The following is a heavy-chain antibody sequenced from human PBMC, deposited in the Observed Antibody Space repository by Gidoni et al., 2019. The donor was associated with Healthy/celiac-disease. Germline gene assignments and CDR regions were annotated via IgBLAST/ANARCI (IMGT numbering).Heavy chain of an antibody. CDR2: IIPIFGTA. D-gene: IGHD6-13*01. J-gene: IGHJ4*02. CDR3: ARHLPDIAAAGTPFDY. CDR1: GGTSSSYA. Sequence: QVQLVQSGAEVKKPGSSVKVSCKASGGTSSSYAISWVRQAPGQGLEWMGGIIPIFGTANYAQKFQGRVTITADESTSTAYMELSSLRSEDTAVYYCARHLPDIAAAGTPFDYWGQGTLVTVSS. V-gene: IGHV1-69*01.